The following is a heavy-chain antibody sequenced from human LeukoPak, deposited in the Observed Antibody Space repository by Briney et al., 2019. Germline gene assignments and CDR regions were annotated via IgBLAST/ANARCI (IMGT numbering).Heavy chain of an antibody. CDR2: ISGRTGAT. J-gene: IGHJ4*02. V-gene: IGHV3-23*01. Sequence: GGSQRLSCVAAGFIYMDYAMNWVRQAPGKGLEWVATISGRTGATYYGYSVKGRFTISRDNSENTLYLQMDSLRVEDTALYYCTKRGTGGSGSHMDSWGQGILVTVSS. D-gene: IGHD3-10*01. CDR1: GFIYMDYA. CDR3: TKRGTGGSGSHMDS.